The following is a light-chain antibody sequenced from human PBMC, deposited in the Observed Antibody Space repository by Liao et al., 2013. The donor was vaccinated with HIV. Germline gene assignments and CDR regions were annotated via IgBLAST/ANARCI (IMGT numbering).Light chain of an antibody. V-gene: IGLV3-1*01. CDR1: KLGDKY. J-gene: IGLJ1*01. CDR2: QDS. CDR3: RAWDSSTYV. Sequence: SYELTQSSSVSVSPGQTASITCSGDKLGDKYACWYQQKPGQSPVLVIYQDSKRPSGIPERFSGSNSGNTATLTISGTQPMDEADYYCRAWDSSTYVFGTGTKVTVL.